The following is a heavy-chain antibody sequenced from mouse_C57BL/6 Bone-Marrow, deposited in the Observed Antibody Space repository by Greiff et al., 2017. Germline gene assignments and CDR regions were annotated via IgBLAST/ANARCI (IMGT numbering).Heavy chain of an antibody. D-gene: IGHD2-4*01. CDR2: ISSGGSYT. J-gene: IGHJ2*01. Sequence: DVQLVESGGDLVKPGGSLKLSCAASGFTFSSYGMSWVRQTPDKRLEWVATISSGGSYTYYPDSVKGRFTISRDNAKNTLYLQMSSLKSEDTAMYYCARRSMITTAYFDYWGQGTTLTVSS. CDR1: GFTFSSYG. CDR3: ARRSMITTAYFDY. V-gene: IGHV5-6*01.